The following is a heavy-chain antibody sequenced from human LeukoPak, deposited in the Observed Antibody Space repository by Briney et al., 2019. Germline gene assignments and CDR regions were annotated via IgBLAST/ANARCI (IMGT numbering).Heavy chain of an antibody. Sequence: ASVKVSCKASGYTFTGYYMHWVRQAPGQGLEWMGWINPNSGGTNYAQKFQGRVTMTRDTSISTAYMKLSRLRSDDTAVYYCARSADSYYYYYMDVWGKGTTVTVSS. CDR3: ARSADSYYYYYMDV. J-gene: IGHJ6*03. CDR2: INPNSGGT. V-gene: IGHV1-2*02. CDR1: GYTFTGYY. D-gene: IGHD2-21*02.